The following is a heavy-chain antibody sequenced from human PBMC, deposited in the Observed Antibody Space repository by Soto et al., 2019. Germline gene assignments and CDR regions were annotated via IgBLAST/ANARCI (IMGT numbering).Heavy chain of an antibody. Sequence: GESLKISCKASGYDFSTYWIGWVRQMPGKGPEWMGIIYPGDSDTRYSSSVQGQVTISADRSISTLFLHWSSLKASDTAIYYFARGFPHKGASSSRQDTPWFDPWGKGTLVTVSS. CDR2: IYPGDSDT. CDR1: GYDFSTYW. CDR3: ARGFPHKGASSSRQDTPWFDP. D-gene: IGHD2-2*02. J-gene: IGHJ5*02. V-gene: IGHV5-51*01.